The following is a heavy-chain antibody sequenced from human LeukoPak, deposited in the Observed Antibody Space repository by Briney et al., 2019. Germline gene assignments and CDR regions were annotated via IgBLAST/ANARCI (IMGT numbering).Heavy chain of an antibody. V-gene: IGHV4-59*01. Sequence: SETLSLTCTVSGGSISSYYWSWIRQPPGKGLEWIGYIYYTGSTNYNPSLRSRVTISVDTSKNQFSLELSSVTAADTAVYYCARVGFGNTPHPIDYWGQGTLVTVSS. CDR3: ARVGFGNTPHPIDY. D-gene: IGHD4-23*01. J-gene: IGHJ4*02. CDR2: IYYTGST. CDR1: GGSISSYY.